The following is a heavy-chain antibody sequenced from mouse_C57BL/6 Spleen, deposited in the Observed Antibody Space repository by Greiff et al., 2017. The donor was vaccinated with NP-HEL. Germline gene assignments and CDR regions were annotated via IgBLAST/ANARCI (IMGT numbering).Heavy chain of an antibody. J-gene: IGHJ2*01. CDR2: IYPGDGDT. D-gene: IGHD2-14*01. Sequence: VQLVESGPELVKPGASVKISCKASGYAFSSSWMNWVKQRPGKGLEWIGRIYPGDGDTNYNGKFKGKATLTADTSSSTADMQLSSLTSEDSAVYFCARDTTGFDYWGQGTTLTVAS. CDR1: GYAFSSSW. V-gene: IGHV1-82*01. CDR3: ARDTTGFDY.